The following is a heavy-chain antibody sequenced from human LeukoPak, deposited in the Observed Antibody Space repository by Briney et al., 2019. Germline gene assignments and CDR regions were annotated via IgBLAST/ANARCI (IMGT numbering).Heavy chain of an antibody. CDR2: IDTDGSIT. V-gene: IGHV3-74*01. D-gene: IGHD3-22*01. CDR1: GYTFSSYW. CDR3: ARGHYDSSGYCFDY. Sequence: PGGSLRLSCAASGYTFSSYWMHWVRQAPGKGLVWVSRIDTDGSITSYADSVKGRFTISRENAKNSLYLQMNSLRAGDTAVYYCARGHYDSSGYCFDYWGQGTLVTVSS. J-gene: IGHJ4*02.